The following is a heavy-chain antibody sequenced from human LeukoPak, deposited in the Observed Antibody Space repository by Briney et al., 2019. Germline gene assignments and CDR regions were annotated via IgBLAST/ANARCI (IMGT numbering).Heavy chain of an antibody. J-gene: IGHJ5*02. CDR3: ARDYSRETYIWFDP. CDR1: GGSISSSSFH. Sequence: SETLSLTCTVSGGSISSSSFHWGWIRQPPGKGLEWIGSIYYSGSTYYNPSLKSRVTISLDASKNQFSLKVSSVTAADTAVYFCARDYSRETYIWFDPWGQGTLVTVSS. CDR2: IYYSGST. D-gene: IGHD6-13*01. V-gene: IGHV4-39*01.